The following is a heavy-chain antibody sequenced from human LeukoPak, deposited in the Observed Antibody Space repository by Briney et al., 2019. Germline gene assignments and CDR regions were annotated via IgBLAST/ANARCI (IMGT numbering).Heavy chain of an antibody. V-gene: IGHV3-13*01. Sequence: GGSLRLSCAASGFTFSNYDMHWVRQATGKDLEWVSGIGTAGDTYYPGPVKGRFTISRENAKNSLSLQMNSLTVGDTAVYYCVRAERRDGYNYLAYWGQGTLVTVSS. D-gene: IGHD5-24*01. CDR3: VRAERRDGYNYLAY. CDR1: GFTFSNYD. J-gene: IGHJ4*02. CDR2: IGTAGDT.